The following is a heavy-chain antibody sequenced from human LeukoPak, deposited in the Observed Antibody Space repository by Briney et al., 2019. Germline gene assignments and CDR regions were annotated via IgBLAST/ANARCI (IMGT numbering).Heavy chain of an antibody. D-gene: IGHD6-13*01. J-gene: IGHJ4*02. Sequence: GGSLRLPCAASGFTFSSYSMNWVRQAPGKGLEWVANIKYDGSEKDYVDSVKGRFTISRDNAKNSLYLQMNSLRAEDTAVYYCARDIAPAGLFFDYWGQGTLVTVSS. V-gene: IGHV3-7*01. CDR3: ARDIAPAGLFFDY. CDR1: GFTFSSYS. CDR2: IKYDGSEK.